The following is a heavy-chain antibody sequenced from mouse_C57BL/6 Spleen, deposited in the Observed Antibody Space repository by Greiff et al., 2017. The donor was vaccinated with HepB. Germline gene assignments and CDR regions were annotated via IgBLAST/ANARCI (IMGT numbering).Heavy chain of an antibody. CDR3: ARSPPYGYDGYYYAMDY. CDR1: GYTFTDYA. D-gene: IGHD2-2*01. J-gene: IGHJ4*01. V-gene: IGHV1-67*01. CDR2: ISTYYGDA. Sequence: VQLQQSGPELVRPGVSVKISCKGSGYTFTDYAMHWVKQSHAKSLEWIGVISTYYGDASYNQKFKDKATMTVDKSSSTAYMELASLTSEDAAVYYCARSPPYGYDGYYYAMDYWGQGTSVTVSS.